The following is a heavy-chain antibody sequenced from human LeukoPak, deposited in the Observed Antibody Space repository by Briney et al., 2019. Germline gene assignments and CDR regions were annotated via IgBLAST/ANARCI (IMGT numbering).Heavy chain of an antibody. V-gene: IGHV3-21*01. J-gene: IGHJ4*02. CDR1: GFTFSSYS. Sequence: PGGSLRLSCAASGFTFSSYSMNWVRQAPGKGLEWVSSISSSSSYIYYADSVKGRFTISRDNAKNSLYLQMNSLRAEDTAVYYCARDYYDYVWGSYRLFDYWGQGTLVTVSS. CDR2: ISSSSSYI. CDR3: ARDYYDYVWGSYRLFDY. D-gene: IGHD3-16*02.